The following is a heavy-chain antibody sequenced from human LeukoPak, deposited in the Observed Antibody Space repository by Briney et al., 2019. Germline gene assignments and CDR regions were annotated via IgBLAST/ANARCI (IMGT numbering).Heavy chain of an antibody. J-gene: IGHJ4*02. D-gene: IGHD3-10*01. V-gene: IGHV1-2*02. CDR1: GYTFTGHY. Sequence: ASVKVSCKSSGYTFTGHYMHWVRQAPGQGLEWMGWINPNTGGTHYAQKFQGRVTMTRDTSIRTAYLELRRLRSDDTAVYYCARDISMVRGIISPFDYWGQGTLVTVSS. CDR2: INPNTGGT. CDR3: ARDISMVRGIISPFDY.